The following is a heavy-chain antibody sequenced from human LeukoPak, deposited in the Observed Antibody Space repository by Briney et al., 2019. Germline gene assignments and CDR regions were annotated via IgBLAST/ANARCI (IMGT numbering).Heavy chain of an antibody. CDR2: INAGNGNT. Sequence: ASVKVSCKASGYTFTSYAMHWVRQAPGQRLEWMGWINAGNGNTKYSQKFQGSVTITRDTSASTAYMELSSLRSEDTAVYYCARGQNTPMVRGVIFDYWGQGTLVTVSS. J-gene: IGHJ4*02. D-gene: IGHD3-10*01. V-gene: IGHV1-3*01. CDR1: GYTFTSYA. CDR3: ARGQNTPMVRGVIFDY.